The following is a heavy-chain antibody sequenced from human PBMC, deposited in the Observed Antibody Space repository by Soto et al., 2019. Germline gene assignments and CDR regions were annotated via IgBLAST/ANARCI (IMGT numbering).Heavy chain of an antibody. V-gene: IGHV4-61*08. D-gene: IGHD1-26*01. J-gene: IGHJ4*02. CDR2: MYYSGSA. CDR1: GGSVSSGGYY. CDR3: AAFLPEDSGSYYNFDY. Sequence: PSETLSLTCTVSGGSVSSGGYYWNWIRQPPGRGLEWIGYMYYSGSADYNSSLKSRVTISVDRSKNQVFLRVSSVAAADTAVYYCAAFLPEDSGSYYNFDYWGQGTLVTVSS.